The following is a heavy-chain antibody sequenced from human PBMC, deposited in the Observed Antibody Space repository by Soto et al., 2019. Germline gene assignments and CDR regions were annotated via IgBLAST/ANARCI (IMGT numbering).Heavy chain of an antibody. Sequence: QVHFQESGPGLVKPSETLSLTCTVSGGSINNYYCNWVRQPPGKGLEWIGSIHYSGTTHYNPSLESRVTISADTAKNPSSLKLTSVTAADTAVYYCAGDTYGMDVWGQGTTVTVSS. V-gene: IGHV4-59*01. CDR2: IHYSGTT. CDR3: AGDTYGMDV. CDR1: GGSINNYY. J-gene: IGHJ6*02.